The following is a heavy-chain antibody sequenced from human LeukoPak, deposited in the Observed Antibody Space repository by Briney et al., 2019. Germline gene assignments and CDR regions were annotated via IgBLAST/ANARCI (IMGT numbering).Heavy chain of an antibody. D-gene: IGHD3/OR15-3a*01. CDR3: ARKAGRDWEKPGAYYYMDV. CDR2: ISSSSSYI. CDR1: GFTFSSYS. V-gene: IGHV3-21*04. Sequence: PGGSLRLSCAASGFTFSSYSMNWVRQAPGKGLEWVSSISSSSSYIYYADSVKGRFTISRDNAKNSLYLQMNSLRAEDTALYHCARKAGRDWEKPGAYYYMDVWGKGTTVTISS. J-gene: IGHJ6*03.